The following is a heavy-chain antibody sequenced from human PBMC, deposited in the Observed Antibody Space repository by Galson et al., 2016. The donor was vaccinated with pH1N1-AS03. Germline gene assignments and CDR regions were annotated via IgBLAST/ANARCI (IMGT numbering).Heavy chain of an antibody. CDR2: ISGNGFST. J-gene: IGHJ4*02. CDR1: GFTFSSYA. D-gene: IGHD4/OR15-4a*01. V-gene: IGHV3-64*01. Sequence: SLRLSCAVGGFTFSSYAMFWLRQAPGKGLEYVSAISGNGFSTYYANSVKDRFTVPRDNSKNTLYLQMGSLRVEDMAVYYCARGPVSYANYWFPPPDYWGQGTLVTVSS. CDR3: ARGPVSYANYWFPPPDY.